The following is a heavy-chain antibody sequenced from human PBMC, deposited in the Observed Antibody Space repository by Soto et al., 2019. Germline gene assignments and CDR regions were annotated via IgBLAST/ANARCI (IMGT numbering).Heavy chain of an antibody. J-gene: IGHJ6*02. CDR2: IIPIFGTA. V-gene: IGHV1-69*12. CDR3: ARNEGYQGGYEGYYYGMDV. Sequence: QVQLVQSGAEVKKPGSSVKVSCKASGGTFSSYAISWVRQAPGQGLEWMGGIIPIFGTANYAQKFQGRVTITADESTSTAYMELSSLRSEDTAVYYCARNEGYQGGYEGYYYGMDVWGQGTTVTVSS. D-gene: IGHD5-12*01. CDR1: GGTFSSYA.